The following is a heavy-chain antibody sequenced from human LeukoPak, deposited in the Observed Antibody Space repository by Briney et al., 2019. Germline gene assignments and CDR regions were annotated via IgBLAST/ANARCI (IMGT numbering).Heavy chain of an antibody. V-gene: IGHV1-46*04. J-gene: IGHJ4*02. D-gene: IGHD3-10*01. CDR3: ANAYYYGSGSFDY. CDR1: GYSFTTYY. CDR2: INPSGGST. Sequence: ASVKVSCKASGYSFTTYYMHWVRQAPGQGLEWMGRINPSGGSTNYAQKLQGRVTMTRDTSTSTVYMELSSLRSEDTAVYYCANAYYYGSGSFDYWGQGTLVTVSS.